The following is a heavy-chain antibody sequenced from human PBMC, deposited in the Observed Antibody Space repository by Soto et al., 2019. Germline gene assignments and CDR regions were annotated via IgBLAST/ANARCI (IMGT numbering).Heavy chain of an antibody. D-gene: IGHD6-13*01. CDR2: MNPNSGNT. Sequence: QVQLVQSGAEVKKPGASVKVSCKASGYTFTSYDINWVRQATGQGLEWMGWMNPNSGNTGYAQKFQGIVTMTRNTAISTAYRELSSLRSEATAVYYCARERAAAGSNWFDPWGQGTLVTVSS. J-gene: IGHJ5*02. V-gene: IGHV1-8*01. CDR3: ARERAAAGSNWFDP. CDR1: GYTFTSYD.